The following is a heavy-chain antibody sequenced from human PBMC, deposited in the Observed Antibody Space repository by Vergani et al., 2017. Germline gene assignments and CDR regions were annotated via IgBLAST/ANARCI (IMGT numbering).Heavy chain of an antibody. V-gene: IGHV1-69*01. CDR3: ASSTIFGVVMKPQRFDY. CDR1: GGTFSSYA. Sequence: QVQLVQSGAEVKKPGSSVKVSCKASGGTFSSYAISWVRQAPGQGLEWMGGIIPIFGTANYAQKFQGRVTITADESTSTAYMELSSLRSEDTAVYYCASSTIFGVVMKPQRFDYWGQGTLVTVSS. J-gene: IGHJ4*02. D-gene: IGHD3-3*01. CDR2: IIPIFGTA.